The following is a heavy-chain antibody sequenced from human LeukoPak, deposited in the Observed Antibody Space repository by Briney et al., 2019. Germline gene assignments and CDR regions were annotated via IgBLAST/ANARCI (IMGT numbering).Heavy chain of an antibody. V-gene: IGHV1-8*02. Sequence: ASVKVSCKASGYTFTTYEIHWVRQAPGQGLEWMGWMNPNSGNTAYVQKFQGRVTMTRTTSINTAYMELSGLRSADTAVYYCARSYYGSGSYLIYYYYYYYMDVWGKGTTVTISS. J-gene: IGHJ6*03. CDR2: MNPNSGNT. CDR1: GYTFTTYE. D-gene: IGHD3-10*01. CDR3: ARSYYGSGSYLIYYYYYYYMDV.